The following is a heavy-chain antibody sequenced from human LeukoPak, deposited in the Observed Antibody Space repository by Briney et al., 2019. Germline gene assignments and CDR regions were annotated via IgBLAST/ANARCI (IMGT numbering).Heavy chain of an antibody. D-gene: IGHD3-10*01. CDR2: IYYSGST. CDR3: ARGGYGPGSHYKY. V-gene: IGHV4-59*12. J-gene: IGHJ4*02. CDR1: GGSISSYY. Sequence: PSETLSLTCTVSGGSISSYYWSWIRQPPGKGLEWIGYIYYSGSTNYNPSLKSRVTISVDTSKNQLSPKLSSVTAADTAIYYCARGGYGPGSHYKYWGQGTLVTVSS.